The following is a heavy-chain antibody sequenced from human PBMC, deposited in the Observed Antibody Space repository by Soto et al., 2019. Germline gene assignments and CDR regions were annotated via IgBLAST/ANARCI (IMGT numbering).Heavy chain of an antibody. CDR2: ISYDGSNK. V-gene: IGHV3-30-3*01. J-gene: IGHJ6*02. CDR1: GFTFSSYA. Sequence: QVQLVESGGGVVQPGRSLRLSCAASGFTFSSYAMHSVRQAPGKGLEWVAVISYDGSNKYYADSVKGRFTISRDNSKNTLYLQMNSLRAEDTAVYYCARDPRYCSGGSCYPGYGMDVWGQGTTVTVSS. CDR3: ARDPRYCSGGSCYPGYGMDV. D-gene: IGHD2-15*01.